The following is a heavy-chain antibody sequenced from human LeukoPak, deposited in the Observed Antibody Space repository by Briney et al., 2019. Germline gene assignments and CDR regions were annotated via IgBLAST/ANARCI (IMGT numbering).Heavy chain of an antibody. V-gene: IGHV3-23*01. CDR3: AIDVNWDY. D-gene: IGHD1-1*01. CDR2: IGNTGHPT. Sequence: GGCLRLSCSASGFTFRNYAVSWGRQARGKWLEWVSAIGNTGHPTYYADSVKGRFTISRDNSMDTLYLQMNTLRAEDTAMYYCAIDVNWDYWGQGTLVTVSS. CDR1: GFTFRNYA. J-gene: IGHJ4*02.